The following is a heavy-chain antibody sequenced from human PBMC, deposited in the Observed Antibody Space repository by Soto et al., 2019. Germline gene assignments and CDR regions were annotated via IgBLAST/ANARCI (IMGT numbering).Heavy chain of an antibody. CDR1: GFTFSSYA. CDR3: AKAVPRTMVRGVISPVDY. J-gene: IGHJ4*02. Sequence: GGSLRLSCAASGFTFSSYAMSWVRQAPGKGLEWVSAISGSGGSTYYADSVKGRFTISRDNSKNTLYLQMNSLRAEDTAVYYCAKAVPRTMVRGVISPVDYWGQGTLVTVSS. CDR2: ISGSGGST. V-gene: IGHV3-23*01. D-gene: IGHD3-10*01.